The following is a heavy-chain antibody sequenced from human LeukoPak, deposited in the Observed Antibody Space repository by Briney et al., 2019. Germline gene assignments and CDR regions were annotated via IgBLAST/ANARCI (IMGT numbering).Heavy chain of an antibody. Sequence: PGGSLRLSCAASGFTFSSYGMHWVRQAPGKGLEWVAFIRYDGSNKYYADSVKGRFTISRDNSKNTLYLQMNSLRAEDTAVYYCARDAGKNAAVATPGGAFDIRGQGTMVTVSS. CDR2: IRYDGSNK. J-gene: IGHJ3*02. D-gene: IGHD5-12*01. V-gene: IGHV3-30*02. CDR1: GFTFSSYG. CDR3: ARDAGKNAAVATPGGAFDI.